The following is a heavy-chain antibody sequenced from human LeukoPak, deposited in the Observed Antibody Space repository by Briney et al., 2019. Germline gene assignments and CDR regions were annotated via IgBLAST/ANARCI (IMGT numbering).Heavy chain of an antibody. Sequence: GGSLRLSCAASGFTFSSYGMHWVRQAPGKGLEWVAFIRYDGSNKYYADSVKGRFTISRDNSKNTLYLQMNSLRAGDTAAYYCAKVRYCSSTSCYIGEFYPWGQGTLVTVSS. V-gene: IGHV3-30*02. CDR3: AKVRYCSSTSCYIGEFYP. J-gene: IGHJ5*02. D-gene: IGHD2-2*02. CDR2: IRYDGSNK. CDR1: GFTFSSYG.